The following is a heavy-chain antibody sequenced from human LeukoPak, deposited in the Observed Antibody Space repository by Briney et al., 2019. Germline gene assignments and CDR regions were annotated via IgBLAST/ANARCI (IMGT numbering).Heavy chain of an antibody. D-gene: IGHD3-3*01. V-gene: IGHV1-69*13. CDR3: ARDGLYYDFWSGSQPKYYYYMDV. CDR2: IIPIFGTA. Sequence: SVKVSCKASGGTFSSYAISRVRQAPGQGLEWMGGIIPIFGTANYAQKFQGRVTITADESTSTAYMELSSLRSEDTAVYYCARDGLYYDFWSGSQPKYYYYMDVWGKGTTVTVSS. J-gene: IGHJ6*03. CDR1: GGTFSSYA.